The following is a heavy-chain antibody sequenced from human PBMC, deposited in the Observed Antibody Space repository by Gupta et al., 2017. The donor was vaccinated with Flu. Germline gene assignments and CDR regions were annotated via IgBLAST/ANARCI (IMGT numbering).Heavy chain of an antibody. CDR3: ARHRSMVHAFDI. D-gene: IGHD2-8*01. CDR2: MFYSGSP. V-gene: IGHV4-59*08. Sequence: WIRPPPGKGLECSGYMFYSGSPDYNPSLKRRVTISVDTSKNQYSLNLKSVTDADTAVYYCARHRSMVHAFDIWGQGTMVTVSS. J-gene: IGHJ3*02.